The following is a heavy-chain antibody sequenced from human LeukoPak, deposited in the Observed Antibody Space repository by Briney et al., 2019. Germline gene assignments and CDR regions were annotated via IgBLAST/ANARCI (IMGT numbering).Heavy chain of an antibody. V-gene: IGHV6-1*01. CDR2: TYYRSKWYN. J-gene: IGHJ6*02. D-gene: IGHD3-10*01. CDR3: ARDSRWFGELLSGNYYYGMDV. Sequence: SQTLSLTCAISGDSVSSNSAAWNWIRQSPSRGLEWLGRTYYRSKWYNDYAVSVKSRITINPDTSKNQFSLQLNSVTPEDTAVYYCARDSRWFGELLSGNYYYGMDVWGQGTTVTVSS. CDR1: GDSVSSNSAA.